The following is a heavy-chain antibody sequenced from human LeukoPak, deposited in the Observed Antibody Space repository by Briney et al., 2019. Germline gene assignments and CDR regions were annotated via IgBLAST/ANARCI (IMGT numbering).Heavy chain of an antibody. V-gene: IGHV4-39*01. CDR1: GGSISSSSYY. CDR2: IYYSGST. Sequence: PSETLSLTCTVSGGSISSSSYYWGWIRQPPGKGLEWIGGIYYSGSTYYNPSLKSRVTISVDTSKNQFSLKLSSVTAADTAVYYCARRLGWELGFDYWGQGTLVTVSS. CDR3: ARRLGWELGFDY. J-gene: IGHJ4*02. D-gene: IGHD1-26*01.